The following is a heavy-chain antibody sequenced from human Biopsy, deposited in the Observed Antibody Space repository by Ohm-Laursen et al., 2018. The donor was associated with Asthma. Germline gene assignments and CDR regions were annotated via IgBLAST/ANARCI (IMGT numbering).Heavy chain of an antibody. Sequence: SLRLSCAASGFTFSRHALHWVRQAPGKGLEWVAGIYYDGSRKYYTESVKGRFTIPRDNSKNRLYLEMASLRAEDTAVYYCAREKVIESRGFQNWFDPWGQGTLVHVSS. V-gene: IGHV3-33*01. D-gene: IGHD3-16*02. J-gene: IGHJ5*02. CDR3: AREKVIESRGFQNWFDP. CDR1: GFTFSRHA. CDR2: IYYDGSRK.